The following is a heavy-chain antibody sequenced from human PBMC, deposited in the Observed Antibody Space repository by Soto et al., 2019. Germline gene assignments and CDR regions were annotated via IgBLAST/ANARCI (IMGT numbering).Heavy chain of an antibody. CDR1: GFTFSSYA. D-gene: IGHD4-4*01. V-gene: IGHV3-23*01. Sequence: PGGSLRLSCAASGFTFSSYAMSWVRQAPGKGLGWVSAISGSGGSTYYADSVKGRFTISRDNSKNTLYLQMNSLRAEDTAVYYCAVPGYSNYFDFDYWGQGTLVTVSS. J-gene: IGHJ4*02. CDR3: AVPGYSNYFDFDY. CDR2: ISGSGGST.